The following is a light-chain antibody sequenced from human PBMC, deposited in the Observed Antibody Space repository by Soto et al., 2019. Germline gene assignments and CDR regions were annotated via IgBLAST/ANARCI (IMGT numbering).Light chain of an antibody. CDR1: SSDVGGYNY. Sequence: LTQPRSVSGSPGQSVTISCTGTSSDVGGYNYVSWYQQHPGKAPKLMIYDVSKRPSGVPDRFSGSKSGNTASLTISGLQAEDEADYYCCSYAGSYVFGTGTKVTV. J-gene: IGLJ1*01. CDR2: DVS. CDR3: CSYAGSYV. V-gene: IGLV2-11*01.